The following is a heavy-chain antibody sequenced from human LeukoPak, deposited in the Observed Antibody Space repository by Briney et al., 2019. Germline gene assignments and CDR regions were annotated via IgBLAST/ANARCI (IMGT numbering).Heavy chain of an antibody. CDR1: GFTFGTNS. CDR2: ISSGGSTI. J-gene: IGHJ5*02. CDR3: AGITMVRGVIT. Sequence: GGSLRLSCAGSGFTFGTNSMSWVRQAPGKGLEWISYISSGGSTIYYADSVKGRFTISRDNAKNSLYLQMNSLRAEDTAVYYCAGITMVRGVITWGQGTLVTVSS. D-gene: IGHD3-10*01. V-gene: IGHV3-48*01.